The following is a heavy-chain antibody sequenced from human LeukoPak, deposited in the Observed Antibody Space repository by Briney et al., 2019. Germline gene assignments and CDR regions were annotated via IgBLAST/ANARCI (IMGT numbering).Heavy chain of an antibody. CDR1: GFDFSSYS. D-gene: IGHD6-19*01. Sequence: GGSLRLSCAASGFDFSSYSMNWVRQAPGKGLEWVSAISPWSDYIYYVDSVKGRFTISRDYAKNSLYLQMNSLRAEDTAVYYCARRGQWLVQAFDIWGQGTMVTVSS. CDR2: ISPWSDYI. J-gene: IGHJ3*02. CDR3: ARRGQWLVQAFDI. V-gene: IGHV3-21*01.